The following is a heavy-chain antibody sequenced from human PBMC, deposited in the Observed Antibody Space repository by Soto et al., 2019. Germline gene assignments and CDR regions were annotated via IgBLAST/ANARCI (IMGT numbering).Heavy chain of an antibody. CDR3: ARGRDVVLVTAPLDY. V-gene: IGHV1-46*03. CDR2: IKCSGGET. CDR1: GYTFTNYY. Sequence: QVQLVQSGAEVKKPGASVKVSCRTSGYTFTNYYMHWVRQAPGQGLEWMGIIKCSGGETTYAQKXLXXXTXXRDTSTSTVYMELSSLRSEDTVVYYGARGRDVVLVTAPLDYWGQGTGGTVSS. J-gene: IGHJ4*02. D-gene: IGHD2-21*02.